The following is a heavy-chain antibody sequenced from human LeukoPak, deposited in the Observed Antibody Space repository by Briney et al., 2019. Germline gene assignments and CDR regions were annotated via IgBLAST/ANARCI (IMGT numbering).Heavy chain of an antibody. V-gene: IGHV4-59*02. D-gene: IGHD2-8*01. CDR2: IYYTGSI. J-gene: IGHJ4*02. CDR3: ARSGTKTNGFDY. Sequence: SETLSLTCTVSGGSASSYYWNWIRQPPGKGLEWIGYIYYTGSIDYNPSLQSRVTISLDTSRNQFSLRLSSVTAADTAMYYCARSGTKTNGFDYWGQGILVTVSS. CDR1: GGSASSYY.